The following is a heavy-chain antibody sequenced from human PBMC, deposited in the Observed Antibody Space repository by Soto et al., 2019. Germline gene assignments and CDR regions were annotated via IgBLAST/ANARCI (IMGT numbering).Heavy chain of an antibody. CDR3: AHTLVSRWDYDWNFDL. CDR2: IYWDDDK. J-gene: IGHJ2*01. V-gene: IGHV2-5*02. D-gene: IGHD6-13*01. CDR1: GFSLSTSGVG. Sequence: QITLKESGPTLVKPTQTLTLTCTFSGFSLSTSGVGVGWIRQPPGKALEWLALIYWDDDKRYSPSLKSRLTITEENTNNRVVLTMTNMDPLDTATSYCAHTLVSRWDYDWNFDLWGRGTLVTVSS.